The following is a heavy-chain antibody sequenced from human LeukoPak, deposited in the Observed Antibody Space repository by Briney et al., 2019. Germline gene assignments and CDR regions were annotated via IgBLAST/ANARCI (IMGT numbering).Heavy chain of an antibody. Sequence: GGSLRLSCAASGFTFSIYNMNWVRQAPGKGLEWVSSISSSSSYIYYANSVKGRFTISRDNAKNSLYLQMNSLRAEDTAVYYCARLTTTVTTPFDYWGQGTLVTVSS. D-gene: IGHD4-17*01. CDR1: GFTFSIYN. CDR2: ISSSSSYI. V-gene: IGHV3-21*01. CDR3: ARLTTTVTTPFDY. J-gene: IGHJ4*02.